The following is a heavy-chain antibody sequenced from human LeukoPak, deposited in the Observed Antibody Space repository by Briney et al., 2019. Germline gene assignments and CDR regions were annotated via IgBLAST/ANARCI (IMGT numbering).Heavy chain of an antibody. CDR2: VYISGST. V-gene: IGHV4-4*07. CDR1: GGSISSYY. Sequence: PSETLSLTCTVSGGSISSYYWTWIRQPAGKGLEWIGRVYISGSTNYNPSLKSRVTISVDTSKNHFSLKLTSVTAADTAVYYCARGLEWGDGFDIWGQGTMVTVSS. J-gene: IGHJ3*02. D-gene: IGHD1-1*01. CDR3: ARGLEWGDGFDI.